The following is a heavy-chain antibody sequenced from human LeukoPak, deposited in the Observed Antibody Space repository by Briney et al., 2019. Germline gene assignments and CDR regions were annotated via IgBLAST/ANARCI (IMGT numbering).Heavy chain of an antibody. J-gene: IGHJ3*02. CDR1: GFTFSNFE. V-gene: IGHV3-48*03. CDR3: ARATYDSSAIDAFDI. CDR2: ITSSGGTT. D-gene: IGHD3-22*01. Sequence: PGGSLRLSCAASGFTFSNFEMNWVRQAPGKGLEWISYITSSGGTTYYTDSVKGRFTISRDNARNSLYLQMNTLRAEDTAVYYCARATYDSSAIDAFDIWGQGTMVTVSP.